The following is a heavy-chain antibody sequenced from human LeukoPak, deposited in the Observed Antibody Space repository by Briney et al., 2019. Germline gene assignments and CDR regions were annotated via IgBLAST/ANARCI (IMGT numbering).Heavy chain of an antibody. Sequence: SETLSLTCTVSGGSISSSSYYWGWIRQPPGKGLEWIGSIYYSGSTYYNPSLKSRVTISVDTSKNQFSLKLSSVTAADTAVYYCARVIFDAFDIWGQGTTVTVSS. CDR1: GGSISSSSYY. CDR3: ARVIFDAFDI. CDR2: IYYSGST. V-gene: IGHV4-39*07. J-gene: IGHJ3*02.